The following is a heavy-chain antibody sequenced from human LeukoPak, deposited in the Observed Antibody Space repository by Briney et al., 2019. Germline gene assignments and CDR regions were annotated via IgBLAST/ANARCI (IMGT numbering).Heavy chain of an antibody. D-gene: IGHD3-9*01. CDR2: IWYDGSNK. Sequence: GRSLRLSCAASGFTFSSYGMHWVRQAPGKGLEWVAVIWYDGSNKYYADSVKGRFTISRDNSKNMLYLQMNSLRAEDTAVYYCARDRRYDILTGYYNGAFDIWGQGTMVTVSS. J-gene: IGHJ3*02. CDR1: GFTFSSYG. CDR3: ARDRRYDILTGYYNGAFDI. V-gene: IGHV3-33*01.